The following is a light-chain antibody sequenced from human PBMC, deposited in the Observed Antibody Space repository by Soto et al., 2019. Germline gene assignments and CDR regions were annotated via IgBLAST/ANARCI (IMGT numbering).Light chain of an antibody. V-gene: IGKV2-28*01. J-gene: IGKJ1*01. CDR3: MQALQTRT. CDR1: QSLLHSIGNTY. CDR2: LGS. Sequence: DIVMTQSPLSLPVTPGEPASISCRSSQSLLHSIGNTYLDWYLQKPGQSPQLLIFLGSNRASGVPDRFSGSGSGTDFTLKISRVEAEDVGVYYCMQALQTRTFGQGTKVEIK.